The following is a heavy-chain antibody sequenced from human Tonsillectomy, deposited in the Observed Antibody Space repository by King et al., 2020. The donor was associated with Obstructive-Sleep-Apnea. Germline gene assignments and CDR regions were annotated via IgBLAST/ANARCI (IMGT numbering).Heavy chain of an antibody. CDR2: IYTDGSRT. J-gene: IGHJ4*02. CDR1: GFSLSSYW. V-gene: IGHV3-74*01. D-gene: IGHD3-16*01. Sequence: VQLVESGGGLVQPGGSLRLSCAASGFSLSSYWMHWARQVPGKGLVWVARIYTDGSRTAYVDSAKGRFTISRDNAKNTLYLQMNSLRADDTAVYYCCKEGDPWLWGRGTLVTVSS. CDR3: CKEGDPWL.